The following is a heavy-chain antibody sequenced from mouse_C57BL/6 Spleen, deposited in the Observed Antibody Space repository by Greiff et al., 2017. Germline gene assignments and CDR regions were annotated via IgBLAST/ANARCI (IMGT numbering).Heavy chain of an antibody. V-gene: IGHV3-6*01. J-gene: IGHJ4*01. CDR1: GYSITSGYY. D-gene: IGHD2-3*01. Sequence: ESGPGLVKPSQSLSLTCSVTGYSITSGYYWNWIRQFPGNTLEWMGYISYDGSNNYNPSLKNRISITRDTSKNQFFLKLNSVTTEDTATYYCARGRYDGYYDNYAMDYWGQGTSVTVSS. CDR3: ARGRYDGYYDNYAMDY. CDR2: ISYDGSN.